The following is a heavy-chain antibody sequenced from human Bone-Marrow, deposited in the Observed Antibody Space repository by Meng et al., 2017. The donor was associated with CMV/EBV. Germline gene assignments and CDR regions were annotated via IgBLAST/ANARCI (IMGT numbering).Heavy chain of an antibody. D-gene: IGHD4-11*01. CDR3: GRDPDYSGENWFDP. Sequence: GESLKISCAASGFTFSSYSMNWVRQAPGKGLEWVSSISSSSTYIYYADSVKGRFTISRDNAKNSLYLQMNSLRAEDTAVYYCGRDPDYSGENWFDPWGQGTLVTVSS. V-gene: IGHV3-21*01. CDR1: GFTFSSYS. CDR2: ISSSSTYI. J-gene: IGHJ5*02.